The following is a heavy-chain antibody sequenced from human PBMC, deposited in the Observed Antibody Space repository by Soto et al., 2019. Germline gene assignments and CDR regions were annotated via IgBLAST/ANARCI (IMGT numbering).Heavy chain of an antibody. CDR1: GFTFDDYA. J-gene: IGHJ4*02. D-gene: IGHD6-19*01. Sequence: EVQLVESGGGLVQPGRSLRLSCAASGFTFDDYAMHWVRQAPGKGLEWVSGISWNSGSIGYADSVKGRFTISRDNAKNSLYLQMNSRRTEDTALYYCAKDRGAGYINGWYGIDYWGQGTLVTVSS. CDR2: ISWNSGSI. V-gene: IGHV3-9*01. CDR3: AKDRGAGYINGWYGIDY.